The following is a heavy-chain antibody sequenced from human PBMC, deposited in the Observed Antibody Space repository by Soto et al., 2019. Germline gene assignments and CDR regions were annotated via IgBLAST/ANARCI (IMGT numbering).Heavy chain of an antibody. CDR3: AREGYYSGSGTYSPPRYYGMDV. V-gene: IGHV1-18*01. CDR1: GYTFSSYG. Sequence: QVQLVQSGAEVKKAGASVKVSCKASGYTFSSYGISWVRQAPGQGLEWMGWISDYNGNTHYAQKFQGRLIMTTDTSTRKAYIEFRSLRSDDTAVYFCAREGYYSGSGTYSPPRYYGMDVWGQGTTVTVSS. J-gene: IGHJ6*02. D-gene: IGHD3-10*01. CDR2: ISDYNGNT.